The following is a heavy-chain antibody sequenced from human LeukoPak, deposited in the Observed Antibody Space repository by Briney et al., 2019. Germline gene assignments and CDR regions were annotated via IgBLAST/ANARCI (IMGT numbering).Heavy chain of an antibody. D-gene: IGHD6-6*01. Sequence: TLSLTCTVSGGSISSYYWSWIRQPPGKALEWLARIDWDDDKFYSTSLKTRLTISKDTSKNQVVLTMTNMDPVDTTIYYCARRTSSSFYFDYWGQGTLVTVSS. V-gene: IGHV2-70*16. CDR1: GGSISSYYW. J-gene: IGHJ4*02. CDR3: ARRTSSSFYFDY. CDR2: IDWDDDK.